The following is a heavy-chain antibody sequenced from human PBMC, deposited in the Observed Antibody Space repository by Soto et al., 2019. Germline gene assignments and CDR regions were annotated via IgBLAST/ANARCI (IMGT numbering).Heavy chain of an antibody. CDR2: MWFDGSNK. J-gene: IGHJ4*02. CDR1: GFTFSNYG. CDR3: ARGSSDAY. V-gene: IGHV3-33*01. Sequence: QVQLVESGGGVVQPGKSLKLSCAASGFTFSNYGMHWVRQAPGKGLEWVAVMWFDGSNKDYADSVKGRFTISRDNSRNTLYLQMNSLRAEDTAIYYCARGSSDAYWGQGTLVTVSS. D-gene: IGHD2-21*02.